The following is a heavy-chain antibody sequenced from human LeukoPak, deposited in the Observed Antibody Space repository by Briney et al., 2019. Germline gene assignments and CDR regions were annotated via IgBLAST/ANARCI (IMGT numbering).Heavy chain of an antibody. CDR3: ASPPGYSYGYSPVGY. D-gene: IGHD5-18*01. J-gene: IGHJ4*02. V-gene: IGHV3-23*01. Sequence: QPGGSLRLSCAASGFTFSSYAMSWVRQAPGKGLEWVSAISGSGGSTYYADSVKGRFTISRDNSKNTLYLQMNSLRAEDTAVYYCASPPGYSYGYSPVGYWGQGTLVTVSS. CDR2: ISGSGGST. CDR1: GFTFSSYA.